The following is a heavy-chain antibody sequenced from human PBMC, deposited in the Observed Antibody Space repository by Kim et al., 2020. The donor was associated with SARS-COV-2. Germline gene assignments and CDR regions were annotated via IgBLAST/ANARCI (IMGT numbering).Heavy chain of an antibody. CDR1: GGTFSSYA. CDR3: ARGTGYDYGVIGWFDP. J-gene: IGHJ5*02. V-gene: IGHV1-69*04. Sequence: SVKVSCKASGGTFSSYAISWVRQAPGQGLEWMGRIIPILGIANYAQKFQGRVTITADKSTSTAYMELSSLRSEDTAVYYCARGTGYDYGVIGWFDPWGQGTLVTVSS. CDR2: IIPILGIA. D-gene: IGHD5-12*01.